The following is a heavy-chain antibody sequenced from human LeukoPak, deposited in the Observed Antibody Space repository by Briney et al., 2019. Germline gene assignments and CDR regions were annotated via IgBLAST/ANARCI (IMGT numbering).Heavy chain of an antibody. J-gene: IGHJ3*01. D-gene: IGHD2-15*01. Sequence: GGSLRLSCAASGFTFSSYYMNWVRQAPGKGLEWVASISQDGHQKFFVDSVKGRFTISRDNAKNSLYVEMDSLRVEDTAIYYCAAGNLGLGYYSGDAFEFWGQGTVVTVSS. CDR2: ISQDGHQK. CDR1: GFTFSSYY. V-gene: IGHV3-7*03. CDR3: AAGNLGLGYYSGDAFEF.